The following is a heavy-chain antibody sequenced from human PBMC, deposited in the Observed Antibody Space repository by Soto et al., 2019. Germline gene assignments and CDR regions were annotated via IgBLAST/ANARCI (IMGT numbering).Heavy chain of an antibody. Sequence: SVKVSCKASGGTFSSYAISWVRQAPGQGLEWMGGIIPIFGTANYAQKFQGRVTITADESTSTAYMELSSLRSEDTAVYYCARDHKEYQLLNYYYYYGMDVWGQGTTVTVSS. CDR1: GGTFSSYA. D-gene: IGHD2-2*01. CDR2: IIPIFGTA. V-gene: IGHV1-69*13. CDR3: ARDHKEYQLLNYYYYYGMDV. J-gene: IGHJ6*02.